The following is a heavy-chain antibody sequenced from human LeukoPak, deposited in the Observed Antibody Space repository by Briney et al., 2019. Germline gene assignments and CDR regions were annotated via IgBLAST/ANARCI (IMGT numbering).Heavy chain of an antibody. CDR1: GGSFSGYY. CDR3: ARGGEWFGEFDY. J-gene: IGHJ4*02. D-gene: IGHD3-10*01. V-gene: IGHV4-34*01. Sequence: PSETLSLTCAVYGGSFSGYYWSWIRQPPGKGLEWIGEINHSGSTNYNPSLKSRVTISVDTSRNQFSLKLSSVTAADTAVYYCARGGEWFGEFDYWGQGTLVTVSS. CDR2: INHSGST.